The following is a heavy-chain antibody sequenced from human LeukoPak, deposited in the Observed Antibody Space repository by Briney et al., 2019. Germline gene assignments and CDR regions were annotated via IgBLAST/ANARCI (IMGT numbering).Heavy chain of an antibody. J-gene: IGHJ4*02. D-gene: IGHD3-10*01. CDR2: IKQDGNEK. CDR3: ARGFLWS. Sequence: PGGSLRLSCAASGFTLSRYWMTWVRQAPGKGLEFVACIKQDGNEKYYVGSVKGRFTVSRDTATNSLHLQMNSLRVEDTAVYYCARGFLWSWGQGTLVTVSS. V-gene: IGHV3-7*01. CDR1: GFTLSRYW.